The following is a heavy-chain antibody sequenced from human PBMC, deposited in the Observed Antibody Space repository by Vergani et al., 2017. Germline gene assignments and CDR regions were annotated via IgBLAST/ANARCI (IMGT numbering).Heavy chain of an antibody. CDR2: IYPGDSDT. V-gene: IGHV5-51*01. CDR3: ARPGIAAANPYYFDY. J-gene: IGHJ4*02. Sequence: EVQLVQSGAEVKKPGESLKISCKASGYSFSNYWIGWVRQMPGKGLEVMGIIYPGDSDTRYSPSFQGQVTISADKSISTAYLQWSSLKASDSAMYYCARPGIAAANPYYFDYWGQGTLVTVSS. D-gene: IGHD6-13*01. CDR1: GYSFSNYW.